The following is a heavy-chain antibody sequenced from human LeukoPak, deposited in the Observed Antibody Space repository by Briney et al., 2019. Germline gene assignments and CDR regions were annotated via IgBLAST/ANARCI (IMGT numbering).Heavy chain of an antibody. D-gene: IGHD5-18*01. V-gene: IGHV1-69*05. CDR2: IIPIFGTA. Sequence: SVKVSCKASGGTFSSYAISWVRQAPGQGLEWMGRIIPIFGTANYAQKFQGRVTITTDESTSTAYMELSSLRSGDTAVYYCARDLRSYGRAFDIWGQGTMVTVSS. J-gene: IGHJ3*02. CDR1: GGTFSSYA. CDR3: ARDLRSYGRAFDI.